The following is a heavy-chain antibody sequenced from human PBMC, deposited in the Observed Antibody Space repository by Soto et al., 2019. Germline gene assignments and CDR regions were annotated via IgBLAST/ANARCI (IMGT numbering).Heavy chain of an antibody. V-gene: IGHV1-18*01. CDR3: ARAHCSSTSCYFDY. Sequence: QVQLVQSGAEVKKPGASVKVSCKTSGYTFTNYGITWVRQAPGQGLEWMGWISAYSGKTNYAQKLQGRVTMTTDTSTTTAYMELRSLRSHDTAVYYCARAHCSSTSCYFDYWGQGTLVTVSS. CDR2: ISAYSGKT. J-gene: IGHJ4*02. CDR1: GYTFTNYG. D-gene: IGHD2-2*01.